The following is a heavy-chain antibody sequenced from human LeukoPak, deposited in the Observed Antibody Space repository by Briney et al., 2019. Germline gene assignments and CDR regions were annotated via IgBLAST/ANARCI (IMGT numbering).Heavy chain of an antibody. J-gene: IGHJ5*02. CDR2: ISRTSEST. D-gene: IGHD1-7*01. V-gene: IGHV3-21*01. CDR3: ARGATDTTRWFDP. Sequence: GGSLRLSCAASGFGFNTYSMTWVRQAPGKGLEWVSIISRTSESTFYADSVKGRFTISRDNAKNSLYLQMNGLRADDTATYYCARGATDTTRWFDPWGQGTLVTVSS. CDR1: GFGFNTYS.